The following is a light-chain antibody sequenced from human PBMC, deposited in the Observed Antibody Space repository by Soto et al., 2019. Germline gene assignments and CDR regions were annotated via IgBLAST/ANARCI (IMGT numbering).Light chain of an antibody. V-gene: IGKV1-5*01. J-gene: IGKJ1*01. CDR3: QQYSDYSGM. CDR1: QSISRW. Sequence: DIQITQSPSTLSASVGDRVTITCRASQSISRWLAWHQQKPGKAPRLLIYDASNLQRGVPSRFSGSGSGTEFTLTITTLQPEDFATYYCQQYSDYSGMFGQGTKVEIK. CDR2: DAS.